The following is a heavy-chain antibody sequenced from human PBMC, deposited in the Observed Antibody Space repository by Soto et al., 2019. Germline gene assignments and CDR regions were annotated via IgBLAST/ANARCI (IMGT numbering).Heavy chain of an antibody. CDR2: INPNGGGT. Sequence: QVQLVQSGAEVKKPGASVKVSCKASGYVFTNYFMHWVRQAPGQGLEWMGIINPNGGGTSYAQKFEGRVTMTRDSATSTVYMDLSSLRSEDTALYFCAREVGSNRWSYYYGMDVWGQGTSVTVSS. D-gene: IGHD6-13*01. CDR3: AREVGSNRWSYYYGMDV. V-gene: IGHV1-46*01. J-gene: IGHJ6*02. CDR1: GYVFTNYF.